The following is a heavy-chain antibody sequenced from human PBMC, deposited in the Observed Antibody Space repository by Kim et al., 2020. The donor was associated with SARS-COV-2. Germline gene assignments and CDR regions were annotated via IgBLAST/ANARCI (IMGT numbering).Heavy chain of an antibody. Sequence: SVKVSCKASGGTFSSYAISWVRQAPGQGLEWMGGIIPIFGTANYAQKFQGRVTITADESTSTAYMELSSLRSEDTAVYYCARYCSSTSCPSYDAFDIWGQGTMGTVSS. V-gene: IGHV1-69*13. CDR2: IIPIFGTA. CDR3: ARYCSSTSCPSYDAFDI. CDR1: GGTFSSYA. D-gene: IGHD2-2*01. J-gene: IGHJ3*02.